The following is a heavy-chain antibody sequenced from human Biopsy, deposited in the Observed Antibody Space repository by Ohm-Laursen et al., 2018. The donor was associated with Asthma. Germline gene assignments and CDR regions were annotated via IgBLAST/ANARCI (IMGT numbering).Heavy chain of an antibody. V-gene: IGHV3-53*01. CDR3: ASVYGGSFFSGSFDI. CDR1: GFTVSTNG. D-gene: IGHD4-23*01. J-gene: IGHJ3*02. CDR2: ISSGGGT. Sequence: SLRLSCAASGFTVSTNGMSWGRQPPGKGPEWVSVISSGGGTYYADSMQGRVTISTDNSKNTLSLQMNSLRAADTAVYYCASVYGGSFFSGSFDIWGQGTMVTVSS.